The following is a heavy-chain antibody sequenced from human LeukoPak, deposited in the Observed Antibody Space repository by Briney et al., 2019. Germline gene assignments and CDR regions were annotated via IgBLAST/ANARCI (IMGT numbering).Heavy chain of an antibody. CDR2: ISSSSSYM. J-gene: IGHJ5*02. D-gene: IGHD2-21*02. CDR1: GFTFSSYP. V-gene: IGHV3-21*01. CDR3: AKMVTATMRNWFDP. Sequence: GGSLRLSCAASGFTFSSYPMNWVRQAPGKGLEWVSSISSSSSYMYYADSVKGRFTISRDNAKNSLYLQMNSLRAEDTAVYYCAKMVTATMRNWFDPWGHGTQVTVSS.